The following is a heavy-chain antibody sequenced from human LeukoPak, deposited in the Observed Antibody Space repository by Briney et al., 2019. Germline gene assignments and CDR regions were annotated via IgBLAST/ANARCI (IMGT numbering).Heavy chain of an antibody. V-gene: IGHV1-69*06. CDR2: IIPIFGTA. D-gene: IGHD1-26*01. Sequence: SVKISCKASGYTFTSYGISWVRQAPGQGLEWMGGIIPIFGTANYAQKFQGRVTITADKSTSTAYMELSSLRSEDTAVYYCARAQIVGATCWFDPWGQRTLVTVSS. J-gene: IGHJ5*02. CDR1: GYTFTSYG. CDR3: ARAQIVGATCWFDP.